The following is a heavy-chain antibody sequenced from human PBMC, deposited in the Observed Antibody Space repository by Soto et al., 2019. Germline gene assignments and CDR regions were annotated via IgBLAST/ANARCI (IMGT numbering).Heavy chain of an antibody. CDR2: ISGSGGST. J-gene: IGHJ4*02. CDR1: GFTVSSKY. D-gene: IGHD2-15*01. V-gene: IGHV3-23*01. Sequence: PGGSLRLSCAASGFTVSSKYMSWVRQAPGKGLEWVSAISGSGGSTYYADSVKGRFTISRDNSKNTLYLQMNSLRAEDTAVYYCAKEEYCSGGSCYSYYFDYWGQRTLVTVSS. CDR3: AKEEYCSGGSCYSYYFDY.